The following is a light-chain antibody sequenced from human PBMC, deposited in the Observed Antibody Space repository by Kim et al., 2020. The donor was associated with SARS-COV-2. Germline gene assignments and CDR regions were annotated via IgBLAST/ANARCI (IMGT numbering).Light chain of an antibody. Sequence: GQSFTISCTGTSSYVGGYKYVSLYQQHPGKAPKLMFYDVSNRPSGVSNLFSGTKSGNTASLTISGRQADYEADYYCSSYTSSTTRVFGGGTQLTVL. CDR3: SSYTSSTTRV. J-gene: IGLJ3*02. CDR2: DVS. CDR1: SSYVGGYKY. V-gene: IGLV2-14*03.